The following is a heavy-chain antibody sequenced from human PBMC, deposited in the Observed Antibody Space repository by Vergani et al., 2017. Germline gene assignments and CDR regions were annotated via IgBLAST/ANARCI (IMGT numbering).Heavy chain of an antibody. CDR2: IYPGDSDT. Sequence: EVQLVPSGAEVKKPGESLKISCKGSGYSFTSYWIGWVRQMPGKGLEWMGIIYPGDSDTRYSPSFQGQVTISADKSISTAYLQWSSLKASDTAMYYCARKVGYSSSGYYYGMDFWGQGTTVTVSS. J-gene: IGHJ6*02. CDR3: ARKVGYSSSGYYYGMDF. CDR1: GYSFTSYW. V-gene: IGHV5-51*01. D-gene: IGHD6-13*01.